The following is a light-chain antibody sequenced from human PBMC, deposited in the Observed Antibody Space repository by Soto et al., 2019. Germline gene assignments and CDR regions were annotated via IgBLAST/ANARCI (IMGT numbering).Light chain of an antibody. J-gene: IGLJ2*01. CDR3: CSYAGTYTLV. CDR2: DVS. CDR1: SSDVGHYNY. Sequence: QSALTQPRSVSGSPGQSVTISCTGTSSDVGHYNYVSWYQHHPGKAPKLMIYDVSKRPSGVPDRFSGSKSGNTASLTISGLRAEDEADYHCCSYAGTYTLVFGGGTMLTVL. V-gene: IGLV2-11*01.